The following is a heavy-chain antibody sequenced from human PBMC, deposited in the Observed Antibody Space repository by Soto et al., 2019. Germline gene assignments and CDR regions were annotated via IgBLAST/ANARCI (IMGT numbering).Heavy chain of an antibody. CDR2: IYTSGST. CDR1: GGSISIYY. CDR3: ARGGGYSYGLYYYYGMDV. D-gene: IGHD5-18*01. J-gene: IGHJ6*02. Sequence: SETLSLTCTVSGGSISIYYWSWIRHPAGKGLEWIGRIYTSGSTNYNPSLKSRVTMSVDTSKNQFSLKLSSVTAADTAVYYCARGGGYSYGLYYYYGMDVWGQGTTVTVSS. V-gene: IGHV4-4*07.